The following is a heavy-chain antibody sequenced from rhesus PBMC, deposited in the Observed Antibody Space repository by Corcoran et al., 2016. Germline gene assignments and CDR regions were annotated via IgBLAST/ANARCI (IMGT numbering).Heavy chain of an antibody. D-gene: IGHD4-29*01. Sequence: QLQLQESGPGLGKSSETQSVTCVVSGGYIRRSYWSWLCQAPVTGLVWIGYVVGSSSSTNYNPSLKSRVTLALDTSKNQFSLKLSSVTAADTAVYYCVRGAANFDYWGQGVLFTVSS. V-gene: IGHV4-169*01. CDR3: VRGAANFDY. CDR2: VVGSSSST. J-gene: IGHJ4*01. CDR1: GGYIRRSY.